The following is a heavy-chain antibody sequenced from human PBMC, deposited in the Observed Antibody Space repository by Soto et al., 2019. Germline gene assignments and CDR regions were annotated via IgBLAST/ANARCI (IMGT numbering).Heavy chain of an antibody. V-gene: IGHV1-69*12. Sequence: QVQLVQSGDVVKKPGSSVKVSCKASGGTFSSYAMNWVRQAPGPGLEWMGGIIPMFGTTTYAQKFQGRVTITADESTSTVYMELTGLTSDDTAVYYCWRDGAGMVASFDYWGQGTVVTVSS. D-gene: IGHD2-15*01. CDR1: GGTFSSYA. CDR3: WRDGAGMVASFDY. J-gene: IGHJ4*02. CDR2: IIPMFGTT.